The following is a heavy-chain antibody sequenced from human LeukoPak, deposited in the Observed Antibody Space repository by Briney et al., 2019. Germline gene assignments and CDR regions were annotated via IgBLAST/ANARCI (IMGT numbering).Heavy chain of an antibody. V-gene: IGHV3-30*02. CDR3: AKDRVVYNWNYAYYFDD. Sequence: PGGSLRLSCAASGFTFRSYGMHWVRQAPGKGLEWVAYIQYDGSNEQYAHSVKGRFTISRDNSKNTLYLQMNSLRAEDTAVYYCAKDRVVYNWNYAYYFDDWGQGTLVTVSS. J-gene: IGHJ4*02. CDR1: GFTFRSYG. D-gene: IGHD1-7*01. CDR2: IQYDGSNE.